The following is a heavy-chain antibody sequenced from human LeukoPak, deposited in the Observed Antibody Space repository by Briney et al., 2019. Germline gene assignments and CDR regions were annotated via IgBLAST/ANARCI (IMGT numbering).Heavy chain of an antibody. V-gene: IGHV1-69*13. D-gene: IGHD3-3*01. CDR3: ARARYYDFWSGYQTPDY. CDR1: GGTFSSCA. CDR2: IIPIFGTA. Sequence: VASVKVSCKASGGTFSSCAISWVRQAPGQGLEWMGGIIPIFGTANYAQKFQGRVTITADESTSTAYMELSSLRSEDTAVYYYARARYYDFWSGYQTPDYWGQGTLVTVSS. J-gene: IGHJ4*02.